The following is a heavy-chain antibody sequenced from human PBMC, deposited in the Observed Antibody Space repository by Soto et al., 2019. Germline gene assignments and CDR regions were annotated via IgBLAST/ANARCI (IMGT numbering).Heavy chain of an antibody. CDR3: TRDSYTRGYHYGMDV. CDR1: GFTFSSYW. Sequence: GGSLRLSCAASGFTFSSYWMHWVRQAPGKGLVWVSRINTDGSSTSYADSVKGRFTISRDNAQNTLYLQMNSLRVEDTAVYYCTRDSYTRGYHYGMDVWGQGTTVTVSS. V-gene: IGHV3-74*01. J-gene: IGHJ6*02. D-gene: IGHD3-16*01. CDR2: INTDGSST.